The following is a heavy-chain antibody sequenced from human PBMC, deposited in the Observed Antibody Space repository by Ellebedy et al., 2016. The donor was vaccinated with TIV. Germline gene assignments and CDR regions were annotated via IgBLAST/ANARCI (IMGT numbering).Heavy chain of an antibody. Sequence: GGSLRLXXVASGFTFSSYDMHWVRQVTGKALEWVSVIDIAGDTYYPDSVKGRFTISRENANNSLYLQMNSLSAGDTAVYYCTRGRPEGDGFFDYWGQGTLVTVSS. D-gene: IGHD2-21*02. CDR2: IDIAGDT. V-gene: IGHV3-13*01. CDR1: GFTFSSYD. CDR3: TRGRPEGDGFFDY. J-gene: IGHJ4*02.